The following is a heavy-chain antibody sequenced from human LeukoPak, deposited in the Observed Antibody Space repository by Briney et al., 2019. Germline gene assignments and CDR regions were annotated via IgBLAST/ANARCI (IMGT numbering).Heavy chain of an antibody. CDR3: ARGGGYAVD. CDR2: ISSSSSYI. J-gene: IGHJ4*02. D-gene: IGHD5-12*01. Sequence: GRSLRPACAASGFTFSSYSMKWVRQAPGKRLEWVSSISSSSSYIYYADSVKGRFTISRDNAKNSLYLQMNSLRAEDTAVYYCARGGGYAVDWGQGTLVTVSS. V-gene: IGHV3-21*01. CDR1: GFTFSSYS.